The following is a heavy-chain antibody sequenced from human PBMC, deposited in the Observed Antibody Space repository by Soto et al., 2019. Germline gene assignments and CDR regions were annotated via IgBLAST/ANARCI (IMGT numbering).Heavy chain of an antibody. Sequence: ASVKVSCKASGYTFTGYYMHWVRQAPGQGLEWMGWINPNSGGTSYAQKFQGRVTMTRDTSISTAYMELSRLRSDDTAVYYCARVRDVLLWFGELREGPDDAFDIWGQGTMVTVSS. CDR2: INPNSGGT. V-gene: IGHV1-2*02. D-gene: IGHD3-10*01. CDR3: ARVRDVLLWFGELREGPDDAFDI. J-gene: IGHJ3*02. CDR1: GYTFTGYY.